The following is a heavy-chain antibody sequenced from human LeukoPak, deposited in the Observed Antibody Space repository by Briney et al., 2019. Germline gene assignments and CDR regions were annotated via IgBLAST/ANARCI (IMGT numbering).Heavy chain of an antibody. CDR3: ARAPPYSSGWYDY. D-gene: IGHD6-19*01. Sequence: ASVKVSCKASGYTFTSYYMHWVRQAPGQGLEWMGWINPNSGGTNYAQKFQGRVTMTRDTSISTAYMELSRLRSDDTAVYYCARAPPYSSGWYDYWGQGTLVTVSS. CDR1: GYTFTSYY. CDR2: INPNSGGT. J-gene: IGHJ4*02. V-gene: IGHV1-2*02.